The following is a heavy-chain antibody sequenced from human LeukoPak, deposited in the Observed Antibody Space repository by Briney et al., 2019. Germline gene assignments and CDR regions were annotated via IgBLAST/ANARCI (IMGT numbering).Heavy chain of an antibody. J-gene: IGHJ4*02. CDR3: AGNRDGYNFGLDY. Sequence: SVKVSCKASGGTFSSYAISWVRQAPGQGLEWMGGIIPIFGTANYAQKFQGRVTITADESTSTAYTELSSLRSEDTAVYYCAGNRDGYNFGLDYWGQGTLVTVSS. V-gene: IGHV1-69*13. D-gene: IGHD5-24*01. CDR2: IIPIFGTA. CDR1: GGTFSSYA.